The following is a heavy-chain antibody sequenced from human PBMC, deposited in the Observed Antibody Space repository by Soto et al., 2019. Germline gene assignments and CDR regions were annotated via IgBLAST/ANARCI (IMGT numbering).Heavy chain of an antibody. CDR3: ARGILGATVPFDY. CDR2: IYYTGST. Sequence: QVQLQESGPGLVKPSETLSLTCTVSGGSISGYYWSWIRQPPGKGLECIGYIYYTGSTNYNPSLKSRVXXSXDXXKKQFSLKLTSVTAADTAVYYCARGILGATVPFDYWGQGTLVTVSS. CDR1: GGSISGYY. J-gene: IGHJ4*02. V-gene: IGHV4-59*01. D-gene: IGHD1-26*01.